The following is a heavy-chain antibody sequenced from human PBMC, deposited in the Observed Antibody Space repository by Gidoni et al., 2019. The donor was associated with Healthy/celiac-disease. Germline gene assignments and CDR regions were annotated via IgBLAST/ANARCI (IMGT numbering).Heavy chain of an antibody. D-gene: IGHD2-8*02. CDR1: GFTFSSYG. V-gene: IGHV3-30*18. CDR3: AKEFLEGVVYASNYYYYGMDV. Sequence: QVQLLESGGGVVQPGSSLRLSCAASGFTFSSYGMPWVRQAPGKGLEWVAVISYDGSNKYYADSVKGRFTIARDNSKNTLYLQMNSLRAEDTAVYYCAKEFLEGVVYASNYYYYGMDVWGQGTTVTVSS. CDR2: ISYDGSNK. J-gene: IGHJ6*02.